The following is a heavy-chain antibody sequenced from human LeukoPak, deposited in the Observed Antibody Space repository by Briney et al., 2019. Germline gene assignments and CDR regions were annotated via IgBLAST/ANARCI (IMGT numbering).Heavy chain of an antibody. Sequence: SVKVSCKAPGGTFSSYAISWVRQAPGQGLEWMGRVIPILRTPNYAQNFQGRVTITTDESTSTAYMELSSLRSEDTAVYYCARDAGLYGSVPQRNWGQGTLVTVSS. CDR1: GGTFSSYA. D-gene: IGHD3-10*01. CDR3: ARDAGLYGSVPQRN. V-gene: IGHV1-69*11. CDR2: VIPILRTP. J-gene: IGHJ4*02.